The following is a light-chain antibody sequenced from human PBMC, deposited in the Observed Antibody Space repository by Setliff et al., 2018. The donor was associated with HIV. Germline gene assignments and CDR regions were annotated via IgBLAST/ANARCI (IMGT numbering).Light chain of an antibody. CDR2: EVS. CDR1: GSNVGQYDL. Sequence: QSALTQPASVSGSPGQSITISCTGNGSNVGQYDLVSWYRQYPDKAPELTIYEVSKRPSGVSNRFSGSKSGKMASLTISGVQAEDEADYYCCSYGGSFDVVFGGGTKVTVL. CDR3: CSYGGSFDVV. V-gene: IGLV2-23*02. J-gene: IGLJ2*01.